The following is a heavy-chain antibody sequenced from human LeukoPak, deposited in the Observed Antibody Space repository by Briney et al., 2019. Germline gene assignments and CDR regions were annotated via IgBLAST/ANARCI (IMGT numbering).Heavy chain of an antibody. Sequence: GASVKVSCKASGYTFTSYDINWVRQATGQGLEWMGWMNPNSGNTGYAQKFQGRVTITRNTSISTAYMELSSLRSEDTAVYYCARIRLAVGFDPWGQGTLVTVSS. V-gene: IGHV1-8*03. CDR1: GYTFTSYD. CDR3: ARIRLAVGFDP. J-gene: IGHJ5*02. CDR2: MNPNSGNT.